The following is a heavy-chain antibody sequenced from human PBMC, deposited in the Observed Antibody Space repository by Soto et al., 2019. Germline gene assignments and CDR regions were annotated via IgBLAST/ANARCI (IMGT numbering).Heavy chain of an antibody. J-gene: IGHJ6*02. CDR1: GGSISGYY. V-gene: IGHV4-59*01. CDR2: MYNTGST. CDR3: ARLNGYCVSTNCHGYYGMDV. Sequence: SATLSLTCTVSGGSISGYYWSWIRQPPGKGLEWIGYMYNTGSTIYNPSLKSRVTISVDTSKNQFSLKLNSVTAADTAVYYCARLNGYCVSTNCHGYYGMDVWGQGTTVT. D-gene: IGHD2-2*03.